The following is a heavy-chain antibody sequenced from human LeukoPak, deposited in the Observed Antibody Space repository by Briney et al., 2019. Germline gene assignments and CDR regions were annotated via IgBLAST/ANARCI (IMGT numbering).Heavy chain of an antibody. CDR2: VNPNSGDT. J-gene: IGHJ4*02. Sequence: ASVKVSCKASGYTFTGYYLHWVRQAPGQGLEWMGFVNPNSGDTNYAQKFQGSATMTRDTSISTVYMELSRLRSDDTAVYYCARDARFTSNWHWSFDYWGQGTLVTVSS. V-gene: IGHV1-2*02. CDR3: ARDARFTSNWHWSFDY. CDR1: GYTFTGYY. D-gene: IGHD6-13*01.